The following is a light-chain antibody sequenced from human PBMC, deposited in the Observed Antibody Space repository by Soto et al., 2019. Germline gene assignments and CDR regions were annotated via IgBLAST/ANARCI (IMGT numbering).Light chain of an antibody. CDR2: GAS. CDR3: QQYNNWPPWT. V-gene: IGKV3-15*01. J-gene: IGKJ1*01. CDR1: HSVSSN. Sequence: EIVMTQSPATLSVSPGERATLSCRASHSVSSNLAWYQQKPGQAPRLLIYGASTRATGIQVRFSGSGSGTECTLTISSLQSEDFGVYYCQQYNNWPPWTFGQGTKVDIK.